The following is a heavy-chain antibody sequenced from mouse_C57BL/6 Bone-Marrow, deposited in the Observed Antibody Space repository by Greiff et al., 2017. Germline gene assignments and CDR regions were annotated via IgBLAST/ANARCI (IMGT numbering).Heavy chain of an antibody. Sequence: VQLQQSGAELVRPGASVKLSCTASGFNIKDDYMHWVKQRPEQGLEWIGWIDPENGDTEYASKFQGKATITADPSSNTASLQRSSLPSEDTPVYYRTSSVYYGSSYWYFDVWGTGTTVTVSS. J-gene: IGHJ1*03. CDR1: GFNIKDDY. CDR2: IDPENGDT. V-gene: IGHV14-4*01. CDR3: TSSVYYGSSYWYFDV. D-gene: IGHD1-1*01.